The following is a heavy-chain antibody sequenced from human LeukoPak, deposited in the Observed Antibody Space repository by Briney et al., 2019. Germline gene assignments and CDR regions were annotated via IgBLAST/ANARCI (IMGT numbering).Heavy chain of an antibody. Sequence: PGGSLRLSCAASGFTFSNYAMIWVRQAPGKGLEWVSTISGSGGTTYSADSVKRRFTISRDNSKNTLYLQMNNLRVEDTAVYYCAKEKTSSFTWFDPWGQGTLVTVSS. V-gene: IGHV3-23*01. J-gene: IGHJ5*02. CDR2: ISGSGGTT. CDR3: AKEKTSSFTWFDP. D-gene: IGHD6-6*01. CDR1: GFTFSNYA.